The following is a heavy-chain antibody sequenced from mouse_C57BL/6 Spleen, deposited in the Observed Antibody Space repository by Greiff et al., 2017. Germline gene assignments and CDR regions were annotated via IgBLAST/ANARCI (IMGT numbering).Heavy chain of an antibody. CDR2: ISSGGSYT. CDR1: GFTFSSYG. J-gene: IGHJ2*01. Sequence: EVMLVESGGDLVKPGGSLKLSCAASGFTFSSYGMSWVRQTPDKRLEWVATISSGGSYTYYPDSVKGRFTISRDNAKNTLYLQMSSLKSEDTAMYYCARRGYDLFDYWGQGTTLTVSS. CDR3: ARRGYDLFDY. V-gene: IGHV5-6*02. D-gene: IGHD2-3*01.